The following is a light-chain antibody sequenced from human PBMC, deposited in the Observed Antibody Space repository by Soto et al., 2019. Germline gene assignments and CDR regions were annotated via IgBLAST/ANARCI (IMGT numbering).Light chain of an antibody. Sequence: DIVMTQTPLFSPVTLGQPASISCRSSQSLVHSDGNTSLSWLHQRPGQPPRLLIYKISNRCFGVPYRFIVSGAGTDFTLRISRVEAEDVGIYYCMQVTHVPYTFGQGSKLEI. V-gene: IGKV2-24*01. CDR2: KIS. CDR1: QSLVHSDGNTS. J-gene: IGKJ2*01. CDR3: MQVTHVPYT.